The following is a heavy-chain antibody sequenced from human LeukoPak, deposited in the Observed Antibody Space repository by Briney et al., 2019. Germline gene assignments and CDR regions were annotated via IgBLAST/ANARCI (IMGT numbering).Heavy chain of an antibody. V-gene: IGHV4-39*01. J-gene: IGHJ4*02. Sequence: PSETLSLTCTVSGGSITSSGYYWGWIRQPPGTGLEWIGSISYSGTTFYNPSLKSRVTISADTAKNQFFLRLSSVTAADTAIYYCARRVIAAPLDYWGRGTLVTVSA. CDR2: ISYSGTT. CDR3: ARRVIAAPLDY. CDR1: GGSITSSGYY. D-gene: IGHD2/OR15-2a*01.